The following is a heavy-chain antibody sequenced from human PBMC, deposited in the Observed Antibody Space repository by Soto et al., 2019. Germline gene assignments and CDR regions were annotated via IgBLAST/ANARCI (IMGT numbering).Heavy chain of an antibody. J-gene: IGHJ6*02. CDR2: IYYSGST. V-gene: IGHV4-39*01. CDR3: ASIESGYRAYYGMDV. CDR1: GGSISSSSYY. D-gene: IGHD3-3*01. Sequence: SETLSLTCTGSGGSISSSSYYWGWIRQPPGKGLEWIGSIYYSGSTYYNPSLKSRVTISVDTSKNQFSLKLSSVTAADTAVYYCASIESGYRAYYGMDVWGQGTTVTVSS.